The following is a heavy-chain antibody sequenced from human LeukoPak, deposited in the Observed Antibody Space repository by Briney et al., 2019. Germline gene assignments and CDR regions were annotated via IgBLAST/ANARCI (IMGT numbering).Heavy chain of an antibody. CDR3: ARENSSGWYEVAGGFDY. Sequence: PGGSPRLSCAASGFTFSSYAMSWVRQAPGKGLEWVSAISGSGGSTYYADSVKGRFTISRDNSKNTLYLQLNSLRAEDTAVYYCARENSSGWYEVAGGFDYWGQGTLVTVSS. V-gene: IGHV3-23*01. J-gene: IGHJ4*02. CDR1: GFTFSSYA. D-gene: IGHD6-19*01. CDR2: ISGSGGST.